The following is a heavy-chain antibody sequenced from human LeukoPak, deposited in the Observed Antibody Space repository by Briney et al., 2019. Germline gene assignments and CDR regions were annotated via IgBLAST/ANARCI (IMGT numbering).Heavy chain of an antibody. CDR2: FDPEDGET. CDR3: VTDPYTTTDDNNFEPQGAY. J-gene: IGHJ4*02. Sequence: ASVKVSCKAPGYTLSKLSIHWVRQPSGKGLEWMGAFDPEDGETIYAQEFQGRATMTADTSIDTAYMELSSLTSDDTAVYYCVTDPYTTTDDNNFEPQGAYWGQGTLVTVSS. D-gene: IGHD5-24*01. V-gene: IGHV1-24*01. CDR1: GYTLSKLS.